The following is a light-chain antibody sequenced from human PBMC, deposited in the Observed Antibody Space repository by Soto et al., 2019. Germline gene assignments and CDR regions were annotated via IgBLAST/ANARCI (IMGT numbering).Light chain of an antibody. CDR2: GAS. J-gene: IGKJ2*01. CDR3: QLYGSSPLYI. CDR1: QSVSSSH. V-gene: IGKV3-20*01. Sequence: EIVLTQSPGTLSLSPGERATVSCRASQSVSSSHLAWYQQKSGQAPRLLIYGASSMATGIPDRFSGSGSGTDFTLTISRLQPEDFAVYYCQLYGSSPLYIFGQGTNLEIK.